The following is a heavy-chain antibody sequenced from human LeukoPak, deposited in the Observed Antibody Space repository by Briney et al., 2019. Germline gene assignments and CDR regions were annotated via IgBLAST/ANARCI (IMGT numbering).Heavy chain of an antibody. CDR3: ARGQGVYDSSGYYPTGLHTRTAIDY. CDR2: INHSGST. CDR1: GFTFSSYA. J-gene: IGHJ4*02. D-gene: IGHD3-22*01. V-gene: IGHV4-34*01. Sequence: GSLRLSCAASGFTFSSYAMSWVRQAPGKGLEWIGEINHSGSTNYNPSLKSRVTISVDTSKNQFSLKLSSVTAADTAVYYCARGQGVYDSSGYYPTGLHTRTAIDYWGQGTLVTVSS.